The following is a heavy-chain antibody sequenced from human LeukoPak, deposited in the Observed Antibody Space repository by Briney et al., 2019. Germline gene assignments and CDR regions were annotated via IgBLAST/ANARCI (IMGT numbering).Heavy chain of an antibody. V-gene: IGHV1-2*02. CDR1: GYTFTGYY. Sequence: ASVKVSRKASGYTFTGYYMHWVRQAPGQGLEWMGWINPNSGGTNYAQKLQGRVTMTTDTSTSTAYMELRSLRSDDTAVYYCARDRYSSGWYVDYWGQGTLVTVSS. CDR3: ARDRYSSGWYVDY. D-gene: IGHD6-19*01. J-gene: IGHJ4*02. CDR2: INPNSGGT.